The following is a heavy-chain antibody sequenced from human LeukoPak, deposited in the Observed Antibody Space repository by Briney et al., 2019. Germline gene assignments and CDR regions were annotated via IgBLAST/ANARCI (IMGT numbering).Heavy chain of an antibody. J-gene: IGHJ5*02. CDR2: INPNSGGT. CDR1: GYTFTAYY. CDR3: AREQILLLWFGAGHNWFDT. V-gene: IGHV1-2*02. D-gene: IGHD3-10*01. Sequence: RASVKVSCKASGYTFTAYYIHWVRQAPGQGLEWMGWINPNSGGTNYAEKFQGRVTMTRDTSITTAYMDLSRLRYDDTAVYYCAREQILLLWFGAGHNWFDTWGQGTLVAVSS.